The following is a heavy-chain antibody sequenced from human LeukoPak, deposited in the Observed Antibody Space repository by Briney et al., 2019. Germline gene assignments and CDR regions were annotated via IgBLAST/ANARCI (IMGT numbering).Heavy chain of an antibody. Sequence: GGSLRLSCAASGFTFSSYWMSWVRQAPGKGLEWVILTSSDGSDKYYADSVKGRFNISRDTFRNTLFLQMNSLRAEDTAVYYCAKERGNWNYYHYGMDVWGQGTTVTVSS. J-gene: IGHJ6*02. V-gene: IGHV3-30*18. CDR1: GFTFSSYW. D-gene: IGHD1-20*01. CDR2: TSSDGSDK. CDR3: AKERGNWNYYHYGMDV.